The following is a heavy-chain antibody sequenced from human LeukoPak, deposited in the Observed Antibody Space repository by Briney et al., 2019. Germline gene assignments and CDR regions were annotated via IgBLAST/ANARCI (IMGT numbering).Heavy chain of an antibody. V-gene: IGHV3-33*01. Sequence: PGGSLRLSCAASGFTFSSNGMCWVRQAPGKGLEWVAVIWNDGSNKYYADSVKGRFTISRDNSKNTLYLQMNSLRAEDTAVYYCARDGGKCTGGSCYPEYFQHWGQGTPVTVSP. D-gene: IGHD2-15*01. J-gene: IGHJ1*01. CDR2: IWNDGSNK. CDR1: GFTFSSNG. CDR3: ARDGGKCTGGSCYPEYFQH.